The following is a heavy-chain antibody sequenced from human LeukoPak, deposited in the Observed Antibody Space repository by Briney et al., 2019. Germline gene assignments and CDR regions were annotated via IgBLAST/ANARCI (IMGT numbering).Heavy chain of an antibody. V-gene: IGHV1-18*04. J-gene: IGHJ4*02. CDR1: GYTFTSYG. CDR2: ISAYNGNT. CDR3: ARDRESRFDY. Sequence: ASVKVSCKASGYTFTSYGISWVRQAPGQGLEWMGWISAYNGNTNYAQKLQGRVTMTTNTATSTAYMELRSLRSDDSAVYDCARDRESRFDYWGQGTLVTVSS.